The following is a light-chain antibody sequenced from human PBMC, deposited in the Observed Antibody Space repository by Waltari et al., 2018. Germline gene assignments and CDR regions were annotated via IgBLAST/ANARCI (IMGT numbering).Light chain of an antibody. V-gene: IGLV1-44*01. CDR1: GSNLRRNT. J-gene: IGLJ2*01. CDR2: TND. Sequence: QSVLTQPPSASAAPGPTVTISGYGPGSNLRRNTANWHQHFPGAAPKPLIHTNDQRPSGISDRFSGSKSGTSASLSITGLQSGDEAHYFCAAWDDSLNGVVFGGGTSLTVL. CDR3: AAWDDSLNGVV.